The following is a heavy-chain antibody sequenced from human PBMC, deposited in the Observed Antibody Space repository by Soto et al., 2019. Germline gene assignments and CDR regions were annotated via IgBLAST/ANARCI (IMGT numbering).Heavy chain of an antibody. Sequence: SETLSLTCTVAGGSISSYYWSWIRQPPGKGLEWIGYIYYSGSTNYNPSLKSRVTISVDTSKNQFSLKLSSVTAADTAVYYCARTPPACSSTSCYVLTGSWFDPWGQGTLVTVSS. CDR2: IYYSGST. V-gene: IGHV4-59*01. CDR1: GGSISSYY. J-gene: IGHJ5*02. CDR3: ARTPPACSSTSCYVLTGSWFDP. D-gene: IGHD2-2*01.